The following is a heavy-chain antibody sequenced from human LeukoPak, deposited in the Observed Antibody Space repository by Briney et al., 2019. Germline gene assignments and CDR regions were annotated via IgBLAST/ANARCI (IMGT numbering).Heavy chain of an antibody. V-gene: IGHV4-59*02. J-gene: IGHJ6*03. D-gene: IGHD2-15*01. CDR3: ARDSAYCSGGSCSHGYYYYYMDV. CDR2: IYYSGST. Sequence: SETLSLTCTISGGSVSDYYWSWIRQPPGKGLEWIGYIYYSGSTNYNPSLKSRVTISVDTSKNQFSLKLSSVTAADTAVYYCARDSAYCSGGSCSHGYYYYYMDVWGKGTTVTISS. CDR1: GGSVSDYY.